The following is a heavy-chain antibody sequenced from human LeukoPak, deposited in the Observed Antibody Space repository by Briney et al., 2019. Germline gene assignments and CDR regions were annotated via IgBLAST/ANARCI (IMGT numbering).Heavy chain of an antibody. D-gene: IGHD3-22*01. J-gene: IGHJ4*02. CDR3: AGANYYDSSGYYLTPPIDY. CDR2: VNHSGST. Sequence: SETLSLTCAVYGGSFSGYYWSWIRQPPGKGLEWIGDVNHSGSTNYNPSLKSRVTISVDTSKNQFSLKLSSVTAADTAVYYCAGANYYDSSGYYLTPPIDYWGQGTLVTVSS. CDR1: GGSFSGYY. V-gene: IGHV4-34*01.